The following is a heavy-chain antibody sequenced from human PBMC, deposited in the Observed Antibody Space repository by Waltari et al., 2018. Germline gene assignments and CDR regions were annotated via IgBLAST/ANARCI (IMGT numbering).Heavy chain of an antibody. V-gene: IGHV4-39*07. CDR3: ARDEGKGDGYNLFDP. D-gene: IGHD5-12*01. J-gene: IGHJ5*02. CDR2: IYYSGIT. CDR1: GGSISSSSYY. Sequence: QLQLQESGPGLVKPSETLSLTCTVSGGSISSSSYYWGWIRQPPGKGLEWIGSIYYSGITYYNPALKSRVTISVDTSKNQFSLELSSVTAADTAVYYCARDEGKGDGYNLFDPWGQGTLVTVSS.